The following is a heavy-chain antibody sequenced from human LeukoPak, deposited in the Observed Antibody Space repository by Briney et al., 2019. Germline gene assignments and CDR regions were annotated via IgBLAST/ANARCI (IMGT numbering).Heavy chain of an antibody. CDR1: GFTFSDYY. CDR2: INSDGSST. CDR3: AREVATMVDY. J-gene: IGHJ4*02. V-gene: IGHV3-74*01. Sequence: PGGSLRLSCAASGFTFSDYYMSWVRQAPGKGLVWVSRINSDGSSTSYADSVKGRLTIPRDNAKNTLYLQMDSLRAEDTAVYYCAREVATMVDYWGQGTLVTVSS. D-gene: IGHD5-24*01.